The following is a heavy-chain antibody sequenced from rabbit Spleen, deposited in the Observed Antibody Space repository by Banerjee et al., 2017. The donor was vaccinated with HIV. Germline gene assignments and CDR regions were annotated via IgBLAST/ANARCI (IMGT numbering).Heavy chain of an antibody. CDR1: GVSFSNYNF. CDR3: ARDTGSSFSTYGMDL. D-gene: IGHD8-1*01. V-gene: IGHV1S45*01. J-gene: IGHJ6*01. Sequence: QEQLVESGGGLVQPEGSLTLTCTASGVSFSNYNFMCWVRQAPGKGLEWIACIDTGSRDFTYYASWAKGRFTISKTSSTTVTLQMTSLTAADTATYFCARDTGSSFSTYGMDLWGPGTLVTVS. CDR2: IDTGSRDFT.